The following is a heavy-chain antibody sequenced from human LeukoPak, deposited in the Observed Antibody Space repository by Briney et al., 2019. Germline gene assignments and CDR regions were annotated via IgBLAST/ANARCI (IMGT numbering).Heavy chain of an antibody. V-gene: IGHV3-48*02. CDR3: ARGGTIFGVVEIDY. D-gene: IGHD3-3*01. J-gene: IGHJ4*02. Sequence: QPGGSLRLSCAASEFAFSTYNMNWVRQAPGKGLEWVSYISTGSSTTYYADSVKGRFTISRDNVENSLYLQMNSLRDEDTAVYYCARGGTIFGVVEIDYWGQGTLVTVSS. CDR2: ISTGSSTT. CDR1: EFAFSTYN.